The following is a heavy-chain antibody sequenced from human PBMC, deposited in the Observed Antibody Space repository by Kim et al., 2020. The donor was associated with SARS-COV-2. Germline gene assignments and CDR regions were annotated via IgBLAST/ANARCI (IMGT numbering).Heavy chain of an antibody. CDR2: ISRNGGRT. Sequence: GGSLRLSCAASGFTFGDFAMQWVRQPPGKGLEWVSLISRNGGRTFYADSVKGRFTVSRDNTENSLFLQMSGLRAEDSGVYFCVKDLAPFTMTHGLDVWGRGTTVTVSS. V-gene: IGHV3-43D*04. CDR1: GFTFGDFA. J-gene: IGHJ6*02. CDR3: VKDLAPFTMTHGLDV. D-gene: IGHD3-22*01.